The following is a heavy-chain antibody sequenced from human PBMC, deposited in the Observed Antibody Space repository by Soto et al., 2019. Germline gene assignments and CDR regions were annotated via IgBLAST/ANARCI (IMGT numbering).Heavy chain of an antibody. V-gene: IGHV4-30-4*01. Sequence: QVQLQESGPGLVKPSQTLSLTCTVSGGSISSGDYYWSWIRQPPGKGLEWNGYIYYSGSTYYNPSLRSRVNISVDTSMNQFSLKLSSVTAADTAVYYCARDLEARRYFDLWGRGTLVTVSS. J-gene: IGHJ2*01. CDR1: GGSISSGDYY. CDR2: IYYSGST. CDR3: ARDLEARRYFDL.